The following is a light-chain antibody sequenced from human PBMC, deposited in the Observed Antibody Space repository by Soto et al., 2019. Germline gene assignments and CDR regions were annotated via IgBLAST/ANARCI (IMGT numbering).Light chain of an antibody. Sequence: QSVLTQPASVSGSPGQSXTISCTGTSSDVGGYNYVSWFQQHPGKAPKLMIYDVSNRPSGVSNRFSGSKSGNTASLTISGLQAEDEADYYCSSYTSSTFYVFGTGTKVTV. CDR1: SSDVGGYNY. J-gene: IGLJ1*01. V-gene: IGLV2-14*01. CDR2: DVS. CDR3: SSYTSSTFYV.